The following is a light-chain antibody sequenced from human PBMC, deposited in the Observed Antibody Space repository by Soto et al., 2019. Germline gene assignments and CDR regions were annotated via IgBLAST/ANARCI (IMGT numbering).Light chain of an antibody. V-gene: IGKV3-15*01. CDR2: GAS. CDR3: QQYNNWPPIT. J-gene: IGKJ5*01. Sequence: EIVMTQSPATLSVSPGERATLSCRASQSVSSNLAWYQQKPGQAPRLLIYGASTRATGIPTRFSGSGSETAFTLTISSLQSEEFAVYYWQQYNNWPPITFGQGTRLEIK. CDR1: QSVSSN.